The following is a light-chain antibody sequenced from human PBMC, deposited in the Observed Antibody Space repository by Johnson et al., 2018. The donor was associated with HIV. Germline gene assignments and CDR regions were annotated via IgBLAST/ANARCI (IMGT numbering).Light chain of an antibody. Sequence: QSVLTQPPSVSAAPGQKVTISCSGSSSNIGNNYVSWYQQLPGTAPKLLIYENNKRPSGIPDRFSGSKSGTSATLGITGLQTGDEADYYFGTWDSCLRAYVFGTGTKVTVL. CDR2: ENN. CDR3: GTWDSCLRAYV. V-gene: IGLV1-51*02. J-gene: IGLJ1*01. CDR1: SSNIGNNY.